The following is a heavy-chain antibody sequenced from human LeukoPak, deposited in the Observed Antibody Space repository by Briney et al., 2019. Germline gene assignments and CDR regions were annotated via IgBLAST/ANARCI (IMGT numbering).Heavy chain of an antibody. Sequence: GESLRISCKHSEYSFPTYCIGWVRQMPGKGLEWMGIIYPDDSDTRYSPSFQGQVTISADKSTTTAYLQWSSLKASDTAMYYCAIGRGGQQLGDYWGQGTLVTVSS. CDR2: IYPDDSDT. J-gene: IGHJ4*02. CDR1: EYSFPTYC. CDR3: AIGRGGQQLGDY. V-gene: IGHV5-51*01. D-gene: IGHD6-13*01.